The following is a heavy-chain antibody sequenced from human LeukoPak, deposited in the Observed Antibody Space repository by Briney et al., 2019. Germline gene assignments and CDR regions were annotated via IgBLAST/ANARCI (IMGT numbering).Heavy chain of an antibody. CDR2: IKHSEST. CDR3: ARGAAHYYFDY. CDR1: GGSFSGYY. V-gene: IGHV4-34*01. J-gene: IGHJ4*02. Sequence: SETLSLSCAVYGGSFSGYYWSWIRQPPGKGLEWIGEIKHSESTNYNPSLKSRVTISVDTSKNQFSLKVSSVTAADTAVYYCARGAAHYYFDYWGQGTLVTVSS.